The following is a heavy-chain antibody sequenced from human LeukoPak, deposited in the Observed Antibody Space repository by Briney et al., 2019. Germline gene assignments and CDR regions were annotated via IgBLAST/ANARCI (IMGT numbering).Heavy chain of an antibody. J-gene: IGHJ4*02. CDR2: IYYSGST. D-gene: IGHD6-19*01. Sequence: SETLSLTCTVSGGSISSSSYYWGWIRQPPGKGLEWIGSIYYSGSTYYNPSLKSRVTISVDTSKNQFSLKLSSVTAADTAVYYCARVVGIAVAGTRYFDYWGQGTLVTVSS. V-gene: IGHV4-39*07. CDR1: GGSISSSSYY. CDR3: ARVVGIAVAGTRYFDY.